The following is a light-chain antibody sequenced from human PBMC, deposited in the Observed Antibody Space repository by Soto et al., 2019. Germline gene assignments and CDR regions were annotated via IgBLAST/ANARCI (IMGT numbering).Light chain of an antibody. CDR3: QHYDNLPLT. J-gene: IGKJ4*01. Sequence: DIQMTQSPSSLSASVGYRVTIACQASHNIYNYLNWYHQKPGKAPKLLIFDASNLERGVPSRFSGSGPRTHFSLSINNLQPEDVGTYFCQHYDNLPLTFGGGTKVDIK. CDR2: DAS. V-gene: IGKV1-33*01. CDR1: HNIYNY.